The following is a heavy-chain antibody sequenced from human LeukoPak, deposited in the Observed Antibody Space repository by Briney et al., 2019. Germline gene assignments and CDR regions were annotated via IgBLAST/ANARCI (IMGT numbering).Heavy chain of an antibody. D-gene: IGHD5-18*01. V-gene: IGHV3-30*18. CDR1: GFTFSNYG. CDR2: ISYDGRDR. Sequence: GRSLRLSCAASGFTFSNYGIHWVRQAPGKGLEWVTFISYDGRDRHYVDSVKGRFTISRDNSKNILYLQMNSLRAEDTAVYYCAKSRGYSYGPKDYWGQGTLVTVSS. CDR3: AKSRGYSYGPKDY. J-gene: IGHJ4*02.